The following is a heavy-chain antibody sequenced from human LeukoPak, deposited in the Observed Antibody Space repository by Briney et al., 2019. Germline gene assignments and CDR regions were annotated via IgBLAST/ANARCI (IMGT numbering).Heavy chain of an antibody. Sequence: SQTLSLTCAISGDSVSSNSAAWHWLRQSPSRGLEWLGRTYYRSEWYNDCAVSVKSQITIDPDTSKNQFALQLTSVTPQATAVYYGARDPRVYSTSWSFRFPPWGKETLVTVPP. V-gene: IGHV6-1*01. CDR2: TYYRSEWYN. D-gene: IGHD6-13*01. J-gene: IGHJ5*02. CDR1: GDSVSSNSAA. CDR3: ARDPRVYSTSWSFRFPP.